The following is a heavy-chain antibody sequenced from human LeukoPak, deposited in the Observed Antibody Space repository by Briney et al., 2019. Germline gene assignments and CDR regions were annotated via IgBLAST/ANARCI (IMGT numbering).Heavy chain of an antibody. J-gene: IGHJ4*02. CDR1: GYTFTSYY. D-gene: IGHD6-19*01. Sequence: ASVTVSCKASGYTFTSYYMHWVRQAPGQGLEWMGIINPSGGSTSYAQKFQDRVTMTRDTSTSTVYMELSSLRSEDTAVYYCARLIAVAGSDYWGQGTLVTVSS. CDR3: ARLIAVAGSDY. CDR2: INPSGGST. V-gene: IGHV1-46*01.